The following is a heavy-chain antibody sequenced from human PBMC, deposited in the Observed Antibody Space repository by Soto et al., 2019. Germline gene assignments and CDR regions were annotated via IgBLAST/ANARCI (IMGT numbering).Heavy chain of an antibody. V-gene: IGHV4-39*01. CDR3: ARTYYDFWSGYYTYFDY. CDR2: IYYSGST. CDR1: GGSISSSSYY. D-gene: IGHD3-3*01. J-gene: IGHJ4*02. Sequence: SETLSLTCTVSGGSISSSSYYWGWIRQPPGKGLEWIGSIYYSGSTYYNPSLKSRVTISVDTSKNQFSLKLSSVTAADTAVYYCARTYYDFWSGYYTYFDYWCQATLVTVS.